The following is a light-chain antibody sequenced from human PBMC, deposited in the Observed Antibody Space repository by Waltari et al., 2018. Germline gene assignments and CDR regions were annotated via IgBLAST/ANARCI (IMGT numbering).Light chain of an antibody. CDR1: SSDVGGYNY. CDR2: DVS. J-gene: IGLJ1*01. CDR3: CSYAGSYTYV. Sequence: QSALTQPRSVSGSPGQSVTISCTGTSSDVGGYNYFPWYQQHPGKAPKLMIYDVSKRPSGVPDRFSGSKSGNTASLTISGLQAEDEADYYCCSYAGSYTYVFGTETKVTVL. V-gene: IGLV2-11*01.